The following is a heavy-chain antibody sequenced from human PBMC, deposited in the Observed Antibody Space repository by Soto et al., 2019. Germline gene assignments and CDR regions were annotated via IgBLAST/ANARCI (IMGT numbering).Heavy chain of an antibody. CDR3: AREGAVGELLSGWFDP. J-gene: IGHJ5*02. Sequence: GASVKVSCKASGGTFSSYAISWVRQAPGQGLEWMGGIIPIFGTANYAQKFQGRVTITADESTSTAYMELSSLRSEDTAVYYCAREGAVGELLSGWFDPWGQGTLVTVSS. CDR1: GGTFSSYA. CDR2: IIPIFGTA. V-gene: IGHV1-69*13. D-gene: IGHD3-10*01.